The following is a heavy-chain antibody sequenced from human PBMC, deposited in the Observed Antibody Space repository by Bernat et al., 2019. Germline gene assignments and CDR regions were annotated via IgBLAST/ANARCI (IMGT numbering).Heavy chain of an antibody. J-gene: IGHJ4*02. D-gene: IGHD1-1*01. CDR1: GFTFNQAW. CDR2: IKTTTDGGTS. Sequence: EVQLVESGGGLVKPGGSLRLSCAASGFTFNQAWMSWVRQAPGKGLEWVGRIKTTTDGGTSDYAAPVNGRFTISRYDSKNTLYLQMNSLKIEDTAVYYCTTPLFKTTNYWGQGTLVTVSS. V-gene: IGHV3-15*01. CDR3: TTPLFKTTNY.